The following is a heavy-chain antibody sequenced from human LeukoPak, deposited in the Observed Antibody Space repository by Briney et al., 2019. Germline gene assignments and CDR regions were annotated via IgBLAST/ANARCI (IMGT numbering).Heavy chain of an antibody. CDR1: GFGFIRYW. CDR2: IYRDGSTT. CDR3: ARDTDYYGSGSYRD. V-gene: IGHV3-74*01. J-gene: IGHJ4*02. D-gene: IGHD3-10*01. Sequence: GGSLRLSCAASGFGFIRYWMHWVRQAPGTGLKWVSRIYRDGSTTEYADSVKGRFSISRDNSKNTLYLDMNSLRAGDTAVYYCARDTDYYGSGSYRDWGQGTLVTVSS.